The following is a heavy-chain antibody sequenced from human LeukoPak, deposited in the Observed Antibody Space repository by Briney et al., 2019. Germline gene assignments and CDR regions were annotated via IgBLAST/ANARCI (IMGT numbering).Heavy chain of an antibody. CDR3: AREPPYYYDSSGYYPFDY. Sequence: PSETLSLTCTVSGGSISSYYWSWIRQPAGKGLEWIGRIYTSGSTSYNPSLKSRVTMSVDTSKNQFSLKLSSVTAADTAVYYCAREPPYYYDSSGYYPFDYWGQGTLVTVSS. CDR2: IYTSGST. CDR1: GGSISSYY. J-gene: IGHJ4*02. D-gene: IGHD3-22*01. V-gene: IGHV4-4*07.